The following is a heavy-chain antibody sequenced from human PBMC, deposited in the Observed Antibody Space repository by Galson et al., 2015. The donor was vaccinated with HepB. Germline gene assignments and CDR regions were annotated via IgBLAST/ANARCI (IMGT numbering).Heavy chain of an antibody. V-gene: IGHV4-61*08. Sequence: TLSLTCAVSGGSISSGAYAWGWIRQPPGKGLEWIGNIYSNGTSIHNPSLKSRVTISIHTSRNEFSLRLSSVTAADTAVYYCARVRRYNKSPGHYFYYIDVWGKGTTVTVSS. J-gene: IGHJ6*03. CDR3: ARVRRYNKSPGHYFYYIDV. D-gene: IGHD1-14*01. CDR1: GGSISSGAYA. CDR2: IYSNGTS.